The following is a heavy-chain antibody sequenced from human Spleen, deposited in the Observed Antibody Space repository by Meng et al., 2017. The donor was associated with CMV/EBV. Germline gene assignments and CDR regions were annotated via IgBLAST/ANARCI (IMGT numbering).Heavy chain of an antibody. J-gene: IGHJ6*02. CDR1: GFTFSSYA. D-gene: IGHD7-27*01. CDR2: ISYDGSNK. CDR3: AREQQPTRPGDYYGLDV. Sequence: GESLKISCAASGFTFSSYAMHWVRQAPGKGLEWVAVISYDGSNKYYADSVKGRFTISRDNSKNTLYLQMNSLRPEDTAVYYCAREQQPTRPGDYYGLDVWGQGTTVTVSS. V-gene: IGHV3-30*04.